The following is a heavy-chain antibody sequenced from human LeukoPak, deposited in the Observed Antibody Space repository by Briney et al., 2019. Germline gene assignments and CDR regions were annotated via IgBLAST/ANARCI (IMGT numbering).Heavy chain of an antibody. J-gene: IGHJ4*02. Sequence: PGGSLRLSRAGSGFTFGSYGMHWFRQTPGKGLEWVAVIAYDGSRAFYADSVKGRFTISRDNSKNTMSVQMDDLRAEDTAVYYCTRYNIDHFDYWGQGTLVTVSS. CDR3: TRYNIDHFDY. CDR2: IAYDGSRA. D-gene: IGHD1-14*01. V-gene: IGHV3-33*01. CDR1: GFTFGSYG.